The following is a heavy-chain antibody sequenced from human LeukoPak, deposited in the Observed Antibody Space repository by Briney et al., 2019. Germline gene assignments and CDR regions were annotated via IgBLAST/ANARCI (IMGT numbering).Heavy chain of an antibody. Sequence: GGSLRPSCAASGFIFSSYGMHWVRQAPGKGLGWVAAISLEGGNEYYADSVKRLFTISIDNSKNTLDLQMHSLRPDDTALYYCARAAWAPRVSSVPRQPWYYFAYWGQGSLVTVSS. J-gene: IGHJ4*02. D-gene: IGHD4-23*01. CDR1: GFIFSSYG. CDR2: ISLEGGNE. CDR3: ARAAWAPRVSSVPRQPWYYFAY. V-gene: IGHV3-30*03.